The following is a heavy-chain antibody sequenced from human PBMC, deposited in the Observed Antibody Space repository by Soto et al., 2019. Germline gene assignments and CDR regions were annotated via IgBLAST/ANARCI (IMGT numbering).Heavy chain of an antibody. Sequence: QVQLVESGGGVVQPGRSLRLSCAASGFTFSSYGMHCVRQAPGKGLEWVAVISYDGSNKYYADSVKGRFTISRDNSKNTLYLQMNSLRAEDTAVYYCAKGSMVRDAFDIWGQGTMVTVSS. V-gene: IGHV3-30*18. CDR2: ISYDGSNK. J-gene: IGHJ3*02. CDR3: AKGSMVRDAFDI. D-gene: IGHD3-10*01. CDR1: GFTFSSYG.